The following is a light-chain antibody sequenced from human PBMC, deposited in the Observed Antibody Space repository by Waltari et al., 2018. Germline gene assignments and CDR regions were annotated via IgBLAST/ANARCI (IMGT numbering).Light chain of an antibody. V-gene: IGLV3-21*02. CDR2: NDD. Sequence: SYVLTQPPSVSVAPGQTAIISCGGYNIGRKSVHWYQQKPGQAPILVVYNDDDRPSGIPERFTGSNPGHTATLTISRVGAGDEADYYCQVWSGSRDHYVFGSGTKVTVL. CDR3: QVWSGSRDHYV. J-gene: IGLJ1*01. CDR1: NIGRKS.